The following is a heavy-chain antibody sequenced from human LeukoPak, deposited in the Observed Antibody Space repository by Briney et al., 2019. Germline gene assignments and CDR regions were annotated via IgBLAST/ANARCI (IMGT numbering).Heavy chain of an antibody. J-gene: IGHJ6*02. CDR2: IYYSGST. D-gene: IGHD1-7*01. V-gene: IGHV4-59*02. CDR3: ARDNWNYGSSMDV. CDR1: GGSVSSYY. Sequence: SETLSLTCTVSGGSVSSYYWSWIRQPPGKGLEWIGYIYYSGSTNYNPSLKSRVTISVGTSKNQFSLKLSSVTAADTAVYHCARDNWNYGSSMDVWGQGTTVTVSS.